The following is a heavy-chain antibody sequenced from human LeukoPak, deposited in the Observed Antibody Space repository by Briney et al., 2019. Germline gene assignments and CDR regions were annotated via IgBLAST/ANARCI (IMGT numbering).Heavy chain of an antibody. CDR1: GYTFTSYY. CDR2: INPSGGST. J-gene: IGHJ6*02. V-gene: IGHV1-46*01. CDR3: ARPKRKVVVPAARDYGMDV. Sequence: ASVKVSCKASGYTFTSYYMHWVRQAPGQGLEWMGIINPSGGSTSYAQKFQGRVTMTRDTSTSTVYMELSSLRSEDTAVYYCARPKRKVVVPAARDYGMDVWGQGTTVTVSS. D-gene: IGHD2-2*01.